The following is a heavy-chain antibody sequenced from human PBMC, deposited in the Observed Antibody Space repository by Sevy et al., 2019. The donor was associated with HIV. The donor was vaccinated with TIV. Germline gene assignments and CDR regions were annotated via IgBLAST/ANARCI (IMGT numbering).Heavy chain of an antibody. V-gene: IGHV3-7*01. Sequence: GGSQRLSCAASGFTFSSYWVNWVRQAPGKGLEWVANIKEDGSDKYYVDSVKGRFTISRDNAQNSLYLEMNSLRAEDTAVYYCARWDVWGKGTTVTVSS. CDR3: ARWDV. CDR2: IKEDGSDK. J-gene: IGHJ6*04. CDR1: GFTFSSYW.